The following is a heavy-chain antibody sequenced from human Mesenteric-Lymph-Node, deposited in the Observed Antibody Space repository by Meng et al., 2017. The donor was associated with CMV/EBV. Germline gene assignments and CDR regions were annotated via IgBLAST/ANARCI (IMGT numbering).Heavy chain of an antibody. CDR2: IYYDGSNK. V-gene: IGHV3-33*01. Sequence: GESLKISCAASGFTFSTYGVHWVRQAPGKGLEWVAVIYYDGSNKYYADSVKGRFSISRDNAENTLYLQVNDLRVADTAIYYCAGLSQYFHGLDIWGQGTSVTVSS. CDR3: AGLSQYFHGLDI. CDR1: GFTFSTYG. J-gene: IGHJ6*02.